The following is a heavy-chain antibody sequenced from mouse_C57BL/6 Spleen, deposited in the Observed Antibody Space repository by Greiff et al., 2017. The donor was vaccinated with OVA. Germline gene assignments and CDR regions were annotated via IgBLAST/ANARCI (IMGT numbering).Heavy chain of an antibody. V-gene: IGHV1-22*01. J-gene: IGHJ4*01. Sequence: EVKLMESGPELVKPGASVKMSCKASGYTFTDYNMHWVKQSHGKSLEWIGYINPNNGGTSYNQKFKGKATLTVNKSSSTAYMELRSLTSEDSAVYYCARRDDYEGYAMDYWGQGTSVTVSS. D-gene: IGHD2-4*01. CDR3: ARRDDYEGYAMDY. CDR1: GYTFTDYN. CDR2: INPNNGGT.